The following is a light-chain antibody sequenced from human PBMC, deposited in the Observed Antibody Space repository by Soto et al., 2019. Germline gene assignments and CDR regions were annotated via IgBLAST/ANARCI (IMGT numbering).Light chain of an antibody. V-gene: IGKV1-5*01. CDR1: QSLSGW. CDR3: QQYNSYSRT. CDR2: DTS. Sequence: DIQMTQSPSTLSASVGDRVTITCRASQSLSGWLAWYQQKPGKAPKLLIYDTSSLKSGVPSRFSGSGSGTEFSLSISSLQPDDFATYYCQQYNSYSRTFGQGTKVDIK. J-gene: IGKJ1*01.